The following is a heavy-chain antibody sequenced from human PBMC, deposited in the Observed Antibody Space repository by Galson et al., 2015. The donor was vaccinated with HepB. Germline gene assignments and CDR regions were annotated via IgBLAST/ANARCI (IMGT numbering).Heavy chain of an antibody. Sequence: SETLSLTCAVYGGSFSGYYWSWIRQPPGKGLEWIGEINHSGSTNYNPSLKSRVTISVDTSKNQFSLKLSSVTAADTAVYYCARGGSYCSGGSCQKGYSYGYRYYYGMDVWGQGTTVTVSS. J-gene: IGHJ6*02. CDR1: GGSFSGYY. CDR2: INHSGST. V-gene: IGHV4-34*01. CDR3: ARGGSYCSGGSCQKGYSYGYRYYYGMDV. D-gene: IGHD2-15*01.